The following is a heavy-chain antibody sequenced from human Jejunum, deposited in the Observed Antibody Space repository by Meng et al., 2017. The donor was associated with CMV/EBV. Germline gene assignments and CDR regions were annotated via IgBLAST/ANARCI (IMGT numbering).Heavy chain of an antibody. CDR2: INPNSGGT. J-gene: IGHJ5*02. V-gene: IGHV1-2*06. Sequence: GHLVQSGAEVKKPGASVKGSCKASGYTFTGYYMHWVRQAPGQGLEWMGRINPNSGGTNYAQKFQGRVTMTRDTSISTAYMELSRLRSDDTAVYYCAHQAVAGTRGWFDPWGQGTLVTVSS. CDR1: GYTFTGYY. CDR3: AHQAVAGTRGWFDP. D-gene: IGHD6-19*01.